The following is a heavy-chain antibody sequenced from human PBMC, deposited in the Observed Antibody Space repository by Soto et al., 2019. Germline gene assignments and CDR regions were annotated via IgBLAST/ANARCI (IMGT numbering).Heavy chain of an antibody. V-gene: IGHV3-30-3*01. CDR2: ISYDGSNK. CDR3: ARSSPRVVTLDY. J-gene: IGHJ4*02. CDR1: GFTFSSYA. Sequence: QVQLVESGGGVVQPGRSLRLSCAASGFTFSSYAMHWVRQAPGKGLEWVAVISYDGSNKYYADSVKGRFTISRDNSKNTLYLQMNSLRAEDTAVYYCARSSPRVVTLDYWGQGTLVTVSS. D-gene: IGHD2-15*01.